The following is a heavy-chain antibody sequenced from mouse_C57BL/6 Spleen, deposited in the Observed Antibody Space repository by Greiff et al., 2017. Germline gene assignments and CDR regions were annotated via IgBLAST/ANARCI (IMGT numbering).Heavy chain of an antibody. CDR3: TRGNDYDYFDY. Sequence: EVKLVESGEGLVKPGGSLKLSCAASGFTFSSYAMSWVRQTPEKRLEWVAYISSGGDYIYYADTVKGRFTISRDNARNTLYLQMSSLKSEDTAMYYCTRGNDYDYFDYWSQGTTLTVSS. V-gene: IGHV5-9-1*02. D-gene: IGHD2-4*01. CDR2: ISSGGDYI. CDR1: GFTFSSYA. J-gene: IGHJ2*01.